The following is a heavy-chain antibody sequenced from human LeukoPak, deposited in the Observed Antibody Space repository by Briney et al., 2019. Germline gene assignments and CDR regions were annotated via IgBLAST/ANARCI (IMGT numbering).Heavy chain of an antibody. CDR1: GYTFTSYY. CDR3: ARVIGDIYHDSSGYYGY. D-gene: IGHD3-22*01. CDR2: INPSGGST. J-gene: IGHJ4*02. Sequence: GASVKVSCKASGYTFTSYYMHWVRQAPGQGLEWMGIINPSGGSTSYAQKFQGRVTMTRDTSTSTVYMELSSLRSEDTAVYYCARVIGDIYHDSSGYYGYWGQGTLVTVSS. V-gene: IGHV1-46*01.